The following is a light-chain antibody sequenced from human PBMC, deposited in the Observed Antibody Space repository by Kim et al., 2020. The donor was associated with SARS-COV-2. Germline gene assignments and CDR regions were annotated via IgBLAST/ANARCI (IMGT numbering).Light chain of an antibody. CDR1: SNTVGHQG. CDR3: SAWESSLSTWV. CDR2: MNN. V-gene: IGLV10-54*04. Sequence: QATKRHMTRKSNTVGHQGADGQHKHQSHHPKVLADMNNNRPSGISERFSASRSGDTASLTITGLQPEDEADYYCSAWESSLSTWVFGGGTQLTVL. J-gene: IGLJ2*01.